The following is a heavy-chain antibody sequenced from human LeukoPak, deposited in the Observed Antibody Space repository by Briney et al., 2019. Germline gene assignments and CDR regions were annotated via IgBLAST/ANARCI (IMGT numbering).Heavy chain of an antibody. CDR2: VGYEGSNK. D-gene: IGHD2-2*01. V-gene: IGHV3-33*01. J-gene: IGHJ5*02. CDR1: GLTFSTYG. CDR3: ATDIESYHPEYWLDP. Sequence: QPGRSLSLSCVASGLTFSTYGMHWARQPPGKWLEWEAVVGYEGSNKSYADSVKGRFTISRENSKNKLYLQMNSLRAEDTALYYCATDIESYHPEYWLDPWGRGTLVTVSS.